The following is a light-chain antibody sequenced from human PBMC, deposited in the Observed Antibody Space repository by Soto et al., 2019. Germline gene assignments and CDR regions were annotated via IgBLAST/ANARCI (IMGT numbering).Light chain of an antibody. CDR2: GAS. Sequence: EIVLTQPPGTLSLSPGERATLSCRASQTVTSGYLAWYQQKRGQAPRLLIYGASTRATGIPDRFSGGGSGTDFTLTISRLEPEDYAVYYCQQYISSPLTFGGGTKVDIK. J-gene: IGKJ4*01. CDR3: QQYISSPLT. V-gene: IGKV3-20*01. CDR1: QTVTSGY.